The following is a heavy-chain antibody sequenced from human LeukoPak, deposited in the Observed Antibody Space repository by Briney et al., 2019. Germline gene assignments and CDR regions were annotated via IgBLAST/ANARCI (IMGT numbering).Heavy chain of an antibody. CDR3: ARGGPDDNYDDFDY. CDR1: GYTFTNHD. J-gene: IGHJ4*02. V-gene: IGHV1-8*01. D-gene: IGHD4-11*01. Sequence: GASVKVSCKASGYTFTNHDINWVRQATGQGLEWMGWVSPNSGNTVYAQKVKGRVIMTMDPSMSTAYMGLSSLLPGDTAVYYCARGGPDDNYDDFDYWGQGTLVTVAS. CDR2: VSPNSGNT.